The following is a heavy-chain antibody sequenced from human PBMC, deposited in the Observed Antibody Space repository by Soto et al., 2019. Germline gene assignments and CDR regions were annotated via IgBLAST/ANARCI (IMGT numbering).Heavy chain of an antibody. CDR1: GFTLDDYG. V-gene: IGHV3-20*01. J-gene: IGHJ3*02. CDR3: ARSSTSSTEHDAFDI. D-gene: IGHD2-2*01. CDR2: ISWNGGRT. Sequence: GGSLRLSCAASGFTLDDYGMSWVRQAPGKGLEWVSGISWNGGRTGYADSVKGRFTISRENAKNSLYLQMSSLRAGYTALYHCARSSTSSTEHDAFDIWGQGTMVTVSS.